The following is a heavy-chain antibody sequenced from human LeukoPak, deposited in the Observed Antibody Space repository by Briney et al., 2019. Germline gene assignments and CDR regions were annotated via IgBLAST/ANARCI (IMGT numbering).Heavy chain of an antibody. Sequence: ASVKVSCKASGYTFTGYYMHWVRQAPGQGLEWMGWINPNSGGTNFAQKFQGRVAMTRDTSISTAYMELSRLRSDDTAVYYCAREGFRSGSYYDGWFDPWGQGTLVTVSS. CDR3: AREGFRSGSYYDGWFDP. CDR1: GYTFTGYY. CDR2: INPNSGGT. J-gene: IGHJ5*02. V-gene: IGHV1-2*02. D-gene: IGHD1-26*01.